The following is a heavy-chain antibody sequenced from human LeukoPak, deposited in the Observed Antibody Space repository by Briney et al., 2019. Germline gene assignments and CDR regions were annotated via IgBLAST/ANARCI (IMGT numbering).Heavy chain of an antibody. Sequence: GGSLRLSCAASGFAFSSYWMNWARQAPGKGLEWVSGISGSGDSDSTYYADSVKGRFTISRDNSKNTMYLQIISLRAEDTAVYYCARDRHCANGVCHSPPGMDVWDQGTTVTVSS. CDR3: ARDRHCANGVCHSPPGMDV. J-gene: IGHJ6*02. D-gene: IGHD2-8*01. CDR1: GFAFSSYW. CDR2: ISGSGDSDST. V-gene: IGHV3-23*01.